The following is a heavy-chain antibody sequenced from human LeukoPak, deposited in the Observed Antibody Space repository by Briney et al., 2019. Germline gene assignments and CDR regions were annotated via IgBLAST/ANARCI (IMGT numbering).Heavy chain of an antibody. CDR3: ARDFNFWSGYHPDYHYYGMDV. V-gene: IGHV3-11*01. Sequence: GGCLRLSCAASGFPFSDYYMSWIRQAPGKGLEWVSFISSNSDTIYYADSVKGRFSISRDNAKNSLHVQMNSLRAEDAAMYYCARDFNFWSGYHPDYHYYGMDVWGQGTTASVSS. CDR2: ISSNSDTI. D-gene: IGHD3-3*01. J-gene: IGHJ6*02. CDR1: GFPFSDYY.